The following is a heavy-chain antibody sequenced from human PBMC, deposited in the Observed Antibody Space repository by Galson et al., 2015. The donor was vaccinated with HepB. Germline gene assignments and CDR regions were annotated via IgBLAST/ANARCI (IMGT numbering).Heavy chain of an antibody. V-gene: IGHV3-30*18. CDR3: ANGRQRVLVPRGFLVVPAATDEGWY. J-gene: IGHJ4*02. CDR1: GFTFSSYG. D-gene: IGHD2-2*01. Sequence: SLRLSCAASGFTFSSYGMHWVRQAPGKGLEWVAVISYDGSNKYYADSVKGRFTISRDNSKNTLYLQMNSLRAEDTAVYYCANGRQRVLVPRGFLVVPAATDEGWYWGQGTLVTVSS. CDR2: ISYDGSNK.